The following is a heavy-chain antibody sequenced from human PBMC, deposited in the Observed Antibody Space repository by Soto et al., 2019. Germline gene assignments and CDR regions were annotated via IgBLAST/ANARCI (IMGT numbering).Heavy chain of an antibody. CDR3: ARGGYCTNGVCLGFDP. V-gene: IGHV3-48*01. D-gene: IGHD2-8*01. J-gene: IGHJ5*02. Sequence: GGSLRLSCAASGFTFSSYSMNWVRQAPGKGLEWVSYISSSSSTIYYADSVKGRFTISRDNAKNSLYLQMNSLRAEDTAVYYCARGGYCTNGVCLGFDPWGQGTLVTVSS. CDR2: ISSSSSTI. CDR1: GFTFSSYS.